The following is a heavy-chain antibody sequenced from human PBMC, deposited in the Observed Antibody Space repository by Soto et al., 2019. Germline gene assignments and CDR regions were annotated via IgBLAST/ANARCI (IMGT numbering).Heavy chain of an antibody. V-gene: IGHV3-48*03. CDR3: ARDTYTLYYDFWSGPDPYGMDV. CDR1: GFTFSSYE. Sequence: GGSLRLSCAASGFTFSSYEMNWVRQAPGKGLEWVSYISSSGSTIYYADPVKGRFTISRDNAKNSLYLQMNSLRAEDTAVYYCARDTYTLYYDFWSGPDPYGMDVWGQGTTVTVSS. CDR2: ISSSGSTI. J-gene: IGHJ6*02. D-gene: IGHD3-3*01.